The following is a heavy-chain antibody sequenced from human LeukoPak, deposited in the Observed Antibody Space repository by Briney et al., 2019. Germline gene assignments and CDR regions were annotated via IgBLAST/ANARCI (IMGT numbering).Heavy chain of an antibody. D-gene: IGHD3-10*01. Sequence: GGSLRLSCAASGFTFSSYGMHWVRQAPGKGLEWVAVISYDGSNTYYADSVKGRFTMSRDNSKNMLYLQMNSLRAEDTAVYYCAKPYYYGSRSYMDYWGQGTLVTVSS. CDR1: GFTFSSYG. CDR2: ISYDGSNT. CDR3: AKPYYYGSRSYMDY. J-gene: IGHJ4*02. V-gene: IGHV3-30*18.